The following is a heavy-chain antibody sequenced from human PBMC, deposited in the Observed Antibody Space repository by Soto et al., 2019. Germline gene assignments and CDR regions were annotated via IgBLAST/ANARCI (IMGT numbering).Heavy chain of an antibody. Sequence: PGGSLRLSCAASGFTFSSYAMSWVRQAPGKGLEWVSAISGSGGSTYYADSVKGWFTISRDNSKNTLYLQMNSLRAEDTAVYYCAKGNYDVGFYFDYWGQGTLVTVSS. D-gene: IGHD1-7*01. CDR2: ISGSGGST. CDR1: GFTFSSYA. J-gene: IGHJ4*02. V-gene: IGHV3-23*01. CDR3: AKGNYDVGFYFDY.